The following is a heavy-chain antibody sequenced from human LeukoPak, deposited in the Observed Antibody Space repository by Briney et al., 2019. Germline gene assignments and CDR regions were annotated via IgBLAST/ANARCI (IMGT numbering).Heavy chain of an antibody. V-gene: IGHV3-13*01. CDR3: VRDPSGHGMDV. D-gene: IGHD6-19*01. J-gene: IGHJ6*02. Sequence: GGSLRLSCAASGFTFSSYDMHWVRQPTGKGLEWVSAIGTAGDTHYPGSVKGRFTISRENAKNPLYLQMNSLRAGDTAVYYCVRDPSGHGMDVWAKGPRSPSS. CDR1: GFTFSSYD. CDR2: IGTAGDT.